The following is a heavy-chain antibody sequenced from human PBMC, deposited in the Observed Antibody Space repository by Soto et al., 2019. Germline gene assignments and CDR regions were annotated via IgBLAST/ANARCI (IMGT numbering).Heavy chain of an antibody. CDR1: GFTFSYYG. D-gene: IGHD5-18*01. J-gene: IGHJ6*02. V-gene: IGHV3-33*01. CDR2: IWNDGSNK. CDR3: ARDRGSYGYYYGRDV. Sequence: QVQLVESGGGVVQPGRSLRLSCAASGFTFSYYGMHWVRQAPGKGLEWVAVIWNDGSNKFYADSVKGRFTISRDNSKNTLFLQMNSPRAEGTAVDYLARDRGSYGYYYGRDVWGQGTTVTVSS.